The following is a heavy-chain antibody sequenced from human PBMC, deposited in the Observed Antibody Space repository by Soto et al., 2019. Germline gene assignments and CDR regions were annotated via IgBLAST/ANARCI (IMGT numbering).Heavy chain of an antibody. Sequence: PSETLSLTCTVSGGSISSGGYYWSWIRQHPGKGLEWIGYIYYSGSTYYNPSLKSRVTISVDTSKNQFSLKLSSVTAADAAVYYCARYDSSSSLGENYWGKGTLVTVSS. CDR3: ARYDSSSSLGENY. CDR2: IYYSGST. D-gene: IGHD6-6*01. CDR1: GGSISSGGYY. V-gene: IGHV4-31*03. J-gene: IGHJ4*02.